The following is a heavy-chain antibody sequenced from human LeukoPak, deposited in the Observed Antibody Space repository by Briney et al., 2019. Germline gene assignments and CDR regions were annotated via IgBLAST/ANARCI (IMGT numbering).Heavy chain of an antibody. CDR2: IYYSGST. J-gene: IGHJ4*02. CDR3: ASLRVPGDFDY. CDR1: GGSISSSSYY. V-gene: IGHV4-39*02. Sequence: PSETLSLTCTVSGGSISSSSYYWGWIRQPPGKGLEWIGSIYYSGSTYYNPSLKSRITMSVDMSKNHFSLKLSSVTAADTAIYYCASLRVPGDFDYWGQGTLVTVSS. D-gene: IGHD1-14*01.